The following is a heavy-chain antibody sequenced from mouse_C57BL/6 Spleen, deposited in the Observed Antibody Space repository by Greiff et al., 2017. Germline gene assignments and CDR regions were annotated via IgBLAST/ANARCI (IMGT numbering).Heavy chain of an antibody. CDR3: ARADYEASMDY. D-gene: IGHD2-4*01. J-gene: IGHJ4*01. Sequence: VQLQESGPELVKPGASVKLSCKASGYTFTSYDINWVKQRPGQGLAWIGWIYPTDGSTKYNEKFQGKATLPVDTSSSTAYMGLHSLTSEDSAVYFCARADYEASMDYWGQGTSVTVSS. V-gene: IGHV1-85*01. CDR1: GYTFTSYD. CDR2: IYPTDGST.